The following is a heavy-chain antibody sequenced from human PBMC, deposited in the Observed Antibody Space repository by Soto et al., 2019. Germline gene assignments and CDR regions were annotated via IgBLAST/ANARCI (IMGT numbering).Heavy chain of an antibody. D-gene: IGHD3-10*01. J-gene: IGHJ2*01. CDR1: GDSFTSDTW. CDR2: VHHSGST. V-gene: IGHV4-4*02. Sequence: SETLSLTCAVSGDSFTSDTWWSCVRQAPSRGLEWIGNVHHSGSTNYNPSLESRVTMSVDKSKNHFSLNLNYVTAADTAVYYCARGHIMLRGGRTYWYFDLWGRGXLVTVYS. CDR3: ARGHIMLRGGRTYWYFDL.